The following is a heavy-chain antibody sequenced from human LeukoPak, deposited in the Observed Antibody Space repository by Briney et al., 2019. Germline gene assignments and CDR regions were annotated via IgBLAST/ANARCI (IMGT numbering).Heavy chain of an antibody. J-gene: IGHJ4*02. Sequence: SETLSLTCTVSGGSISGYYWSWIRQPPGKGLEWIGYIYYSGSTNYNPSLKSRVTISVDTSKNQFSLKLSSVTAADTAVYYCARSSYSSSPFDFDYWGQGTLVTVSS. CDR3: ARSSYSSSPFDFDY. D-gene: IGHD6-6*01. CDR1: GGSISGYY. CDR2: IYYSGST. V-gene: IGHV4-59*01.